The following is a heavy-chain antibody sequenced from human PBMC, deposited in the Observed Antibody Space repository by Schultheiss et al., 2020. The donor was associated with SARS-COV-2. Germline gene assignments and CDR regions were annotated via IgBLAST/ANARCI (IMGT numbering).Heavy chain of an antibody. D-gene: IGHD2-15*01. CDR1: GYTFTSYG. Sequence: SVKVSSKASGYTFTSYGISWVRQAPGQGLEWMGRIIPIFGIANYAQKFQGRVTITADESTSTAYMELSSLRSEDTAVYYCARDKVAATFYYYYGMDVWCEGATVNVSS. J-gene: IGHJ6*04. CDR3: ARDKVAATFYYYYGMDV. CDR2: IIPIFGIA. V-gene: IGHV1-69*13.